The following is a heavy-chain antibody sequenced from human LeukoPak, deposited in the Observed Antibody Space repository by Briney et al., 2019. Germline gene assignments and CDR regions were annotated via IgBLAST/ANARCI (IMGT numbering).Heavy chain of an antibody. D-gene: IGHD4-17*01. CDR3: AKEIYGDSTGGRFQH. CDR2: TSSSDAGT. CDR1: GFALSSYA. V-gene: IGHV3-23*01. J-gene: IGHJ1*01. Sequence: PGGSLRLSCAASGFALSSYAMSWVRQAPGKGLEWVSATSSSDAGTYHADSVKGRFTISRDNSKNTLYLQMNSLRAEDTAVYYCAKEIYGDSTGGRFQHWGQGTLVTVSS.